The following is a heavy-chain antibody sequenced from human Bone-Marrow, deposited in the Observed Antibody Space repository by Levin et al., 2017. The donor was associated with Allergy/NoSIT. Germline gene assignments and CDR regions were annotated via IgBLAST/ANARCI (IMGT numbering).Heavy chain of an antibody. J-gene: IGHJ5*02. CDR1: GGSISSSSYY. Sequence: SETLSLTCTVSGGSISSSSYYWGWIRQPPGKGLEWIGSIYYSGSTYYNPSLKSRVTISVDTSKNQFSLKLSSVTAADTAVYYCARQNRDCSGGSCYGLKFDPWGQGTLVTVSS. CDR2: IYYSGST. V-gene: IGHV4-39*01. D-gene: IGHD2-15*01. CDR3: ARQNRDCSGGSCYGLKFDP.